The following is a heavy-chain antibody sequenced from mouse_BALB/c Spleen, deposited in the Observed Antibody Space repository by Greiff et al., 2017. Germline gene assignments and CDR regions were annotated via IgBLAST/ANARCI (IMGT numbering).Heavy chain of an antibody. Sequence: VQLQQSGAELVRPGTSVKISCKASGYTFTNYWLGWVKQRPGHGLEWIGDIYPGGGYTNYNEKFKGKATLTADTSSSTAYMQLSSLTSEDSAVYFCARRDYDYDGGFDYWGQGTTLTVSS. CDR1: GYTFTNYW. D-gene: IGHD2-4*01. V-gene: IGHV1-63*02. CDR2: IYPGGGYT. CDR3: ARRDYDYDGGFDY. J-gene: IGHJ2*01.